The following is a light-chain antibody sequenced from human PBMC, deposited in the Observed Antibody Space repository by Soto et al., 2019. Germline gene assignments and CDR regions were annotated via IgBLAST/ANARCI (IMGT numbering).Light chain of an antibody. Sequence: DIQMTQSPSTLSASVGDRVSITCRASQRVNTCLAWYQQKPGKAHTLLIYDASSLQSGVPSRFSGSGSGTEFTLTISSLQPDDFATYYCQQYQIDWTFGQGTKVEIK. CDR1: QRVNTC. CDR3: QQYQIDWT. CDR2: DAS. J-gene: IGKJ1*01. V-gene: IGKV1-5*01.